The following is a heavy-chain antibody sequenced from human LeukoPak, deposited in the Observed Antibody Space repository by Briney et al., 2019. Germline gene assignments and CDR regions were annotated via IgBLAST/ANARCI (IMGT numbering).Heavy chain of an antibody. V-gene: IGHV4-59*08. CDR3: ASASEISEGGVDI. J-gene: IGHJ3*02. D-gene: IGHD4-17*01. Sequence: SETLSLTCTVSGGSISSYYWSWIRQPPGKGLEWIGSIYHSGSTYYNPSLKSRVTISVDTSKNQFSLKLSSVTAADTAVYYCASASEISEGGVDIWGQGTMVTVSS. CDR1: GGSISSYY. CDR2: IYHSGST.